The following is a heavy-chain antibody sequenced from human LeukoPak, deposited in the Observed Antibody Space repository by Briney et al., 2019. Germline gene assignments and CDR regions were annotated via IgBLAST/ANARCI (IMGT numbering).Heavy chain of an antibody. J-gene: IGHJ5*02. CDR2: ISGSGGST. CDR1: GFILSSYA. Sequence: PGGSLRLSCAACGFILSSYAMSWVRQAPGKGLEWVSAISGSGGSTYYADSVKGRFTISRDNSKDTLYLQMNSLRAEDTAVYYCAKGGRPIPDYDYFWGIYRHSPYNWFDPWGQGTLVTVSS. V-gene: IGHV3-23*01. D-gene: IGHD3-16*02. CDR3: AKGGRPIPDYDYFWGIYRHSPYNWFDP.